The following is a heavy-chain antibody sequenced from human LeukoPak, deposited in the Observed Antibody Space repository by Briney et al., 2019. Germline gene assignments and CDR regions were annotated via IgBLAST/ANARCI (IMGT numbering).Heavy chain of an antibody. D-gene: IGHD3-3*01. V-gene: IGHV4-61*09. CDR2: IYTSGIT. J-gene: IGHJ5*02. CDR3: AVWSDGRWFDP. CDR1: GGSISSGSYF. Sequence: SQTLSLTCTVSGGSISSGSYFWNWIRQPAGKGLEWIGHIYTSGITNYSPSLKSRVTISVDTSKNQFSLILSSVTAADTAIYYCAVWSDGRWFDPWGQGTLVTVSS.